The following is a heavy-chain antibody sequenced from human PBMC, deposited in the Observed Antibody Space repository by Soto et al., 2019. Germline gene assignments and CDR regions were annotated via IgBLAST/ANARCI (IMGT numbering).Heavy chain of an antibody. CDR2: IYYSGST. Sequence: SETLSLTCTVSGGSISCSGYYWGWIRQPPGKGLEWIGTIYYSGSTYYNPSLKSRVTISVDTSKNQFSLKLSSVTAADTAVYYCARARRDGYNYFDYWGQGTLVTVSS. D-gene: IGHD5-12*01. CDR3: ARARRDGYNYFDY. V-gene: IGHV4-39*07. J-gene: IGHJ4*02. CDR1: GGSISCSGYY.